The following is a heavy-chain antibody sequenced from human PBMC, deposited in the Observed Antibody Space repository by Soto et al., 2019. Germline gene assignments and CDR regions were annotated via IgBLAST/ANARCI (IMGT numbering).Heavy chain of an antibody. D-gene: IGHD5-18*01. V-gene: IGHV3-30-3*01. CDR2: ISYDGSNK. Sequence: PGGSLRLSCAASGFTFNNYAMHWVRQAPGKGLEWVALISYDGSNKYYADSVKGRFTISRDNFKNTLYLQMNSLRAEDTAVYYCARDPLWGTAMVLWYFDLWGRGTLVTVSS. CDR3: ARDPLWGTAMVLWYFDL. CDR1: GFTFNNYA. J-gene: IGHJ2*01.